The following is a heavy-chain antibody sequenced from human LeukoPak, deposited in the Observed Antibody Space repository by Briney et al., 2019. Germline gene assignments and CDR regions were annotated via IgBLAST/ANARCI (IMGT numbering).Heavy chain of an antibody. CDR3: ARDVLR. J-gene: IGHJ4*02. V-gene: IGHV3-7*05. CDR1: GFTFSNYW. CDR2: IKQDGSEK. Sequence: GGSLRLSCAASGFTFSNYWMIWVRQAPGKGLEWVGNIKQDGSEKRYADSVRGRFSISRDNAQTSLYLQMNSLRAEDTAVYYCARDVLRWGQGTLVTVSS.